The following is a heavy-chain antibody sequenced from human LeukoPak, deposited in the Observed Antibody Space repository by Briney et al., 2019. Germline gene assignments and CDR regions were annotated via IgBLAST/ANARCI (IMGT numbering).Heavy chain of an antibody. D-gene: IGHD3-10*01. CDR1: GYSFGSFG. V-gene: IGHV1-18*01. J-gene: IGHJ4*02. Sequence: GASVKVSCKASGYSFGSFGINWVRQAPGQELEWMGWISAYNGNTNYAQKVQGRVTMTTDTSTSTAYMDLMNLRSDDTAVYYCARGGYYGSGSFPDYWGQGTLVTVSS. CDR2: ISAYNGNT. CDR3: ARGGYYGSGSFPDY.